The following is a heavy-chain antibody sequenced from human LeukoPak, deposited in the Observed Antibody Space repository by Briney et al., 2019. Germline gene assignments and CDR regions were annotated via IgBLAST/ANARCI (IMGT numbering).Heavy chain of an antibody. V-gene: IGHV4-31*03. CDR2: IYYSGST. CDR3: ARVPRGTRYYFDY. J-gene: IGHJ4*02. CDR1: GGSISSGVYY. D-gene: IGHD3/OR15-3a*01. Sequence: SETLSLTCTVSGGSISSGVYYWSWIRQHPGKGLEWIGYIYYSGSTYYNPSLKSRVTISVDTSKNQFSLKLSSVTAADTAVYYCARVPRGTRYYFDYWGQGTLVTVSS.